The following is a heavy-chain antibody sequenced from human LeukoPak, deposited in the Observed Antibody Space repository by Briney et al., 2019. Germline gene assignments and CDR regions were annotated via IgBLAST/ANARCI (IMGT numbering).Heavy chain of an antibody. J-gene: IGHJ4*02. CDR3: ARGMITFGGVIADYFDY. CDR1: GYTFTSYA. V-gene: IGHV1-3*01. CDR2: INAGNGNT. Sequence: ASVKVSCKASGYTFTSYAMHWVRQAPGQRLEWMGWINAGNGNTKYSQKFQGRVTITADESTSTAYMELSSLRSEDTAVYYCARGMITFGGVIADYFDYWGQGTLVTVSS. D-gene: IGHD3-16*02.